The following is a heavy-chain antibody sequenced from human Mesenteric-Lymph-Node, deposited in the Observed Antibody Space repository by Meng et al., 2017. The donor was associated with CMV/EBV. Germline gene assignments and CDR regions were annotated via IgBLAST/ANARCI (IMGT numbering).Heavy chain of an antibody. J-gene: IGHJ4*02. D-gene: IGHD2-8*02. V-gene: IGHV4-59*01. CDR2: IYYSGNT. Sequence: SETLSLTCAVSGGSISNYYWSWIRQSPGKGLEWIGYIYYSGNTNYNPSLKTRVTISIDASRTQFSLRLTSVTAADTAIYYCARAFTGTHFDYWGQGILVTVSS. CDR1: GGSISNYY. CDR3: ARAFTGTHFDY.